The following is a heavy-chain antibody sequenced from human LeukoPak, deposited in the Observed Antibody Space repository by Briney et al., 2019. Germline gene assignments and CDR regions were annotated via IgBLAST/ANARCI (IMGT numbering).Heavy chain of an antibody. Sequence: QPGGSLRLSCAASGFTFNNYWMGWVRQAPGKGLEWVANIKEDGSGKNYVDSVKGRFTISRDNAKNSLYLQMSSLRAADTAVYYCARVMAASVWRSYGSYYYYYCMDVWGKGTTVTVSS. V-gene: IGHV3-7*01. CDR2: IKEDGSGK. D-gene: IGHD3-16*01. CDR3: ARVMAASVWRSYGSYYYYYCMDV. J-gene: IGHJ6*03. CDR1: GFTFNNYW.